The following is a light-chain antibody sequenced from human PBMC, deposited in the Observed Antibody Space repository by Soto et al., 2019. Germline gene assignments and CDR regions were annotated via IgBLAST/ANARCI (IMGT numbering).Light chain of an antibody. CDR1: QSISSW. CDR2: DAS. J-gene: IGKJ1*01. CDR3: QQYNSYWT. Sequence: DIRMTQSPSTLSASVGDPATITCRASQSISSWLAWYQQKPGKAPKLLIYDASSLESGVPSRFSGRGSGTEFTLTISSLQPDDFATYYCQQYNSYWTFGQGTKVDIK. V-gene: IGKV1-5*01.